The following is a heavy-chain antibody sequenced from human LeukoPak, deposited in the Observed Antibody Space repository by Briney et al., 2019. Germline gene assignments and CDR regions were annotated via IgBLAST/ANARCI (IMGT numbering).Heavy chain of an antibody. D-gene: IGHD6-19*01. Sequence: GGSLRLSCAVSGFIFDDYAMHWVRQAPGKGLEWVSSISSSSSYIYYADSVKGRFTISRDNAKNSLYLQMNSLRAEDTAVYYCARDRGVAAGAGYWGQGTLVTVSS. CDR1: GFIFDDYA. CDR3: ARDRGVAAGAGY. CDR2: ISSSSSYI. V-gene: IGHV3-21*01. J-gene: IGHJ4*02.